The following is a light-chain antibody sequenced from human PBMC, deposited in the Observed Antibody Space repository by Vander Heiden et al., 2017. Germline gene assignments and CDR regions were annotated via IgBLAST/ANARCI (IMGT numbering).Light chain of an antibody. CDR3: QSADSSGTSGV. CDR2: KDS. V-gene: IGLV3-25*03. CDR1: ALPKQY. J-gene: IGLJ2*01. Sequence: ARITCSGDALPKQYAYWYQQKPGQAPVLVIYKDSERPSGIPERFSGSSSGTTVTLTISGVQAEDEADYYCQSADSSGTSGVFGGGTKLTVL.